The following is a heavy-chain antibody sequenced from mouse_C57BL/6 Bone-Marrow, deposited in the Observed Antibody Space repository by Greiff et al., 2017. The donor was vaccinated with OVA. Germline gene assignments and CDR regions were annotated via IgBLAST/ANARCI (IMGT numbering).Heavy chain of an antibody. V-gene: IGHV1-76*01. CDR1: GYTFTDYY. Sequence: VQLQQSGAELVRPGASVKLSCKASGYTFTDYYINWVKQRPGQGLEWIARIYPGSGNTYYNEKFKGKATLTAEKSSSTAYMQLSSLTSEDSAVYFCAKGSPNWDGGFAYWGQGTLVTVSA. CDR3: AKGSPNWDGGFAY. D-gene: IGHD4-1*01. CDR2: IYPGSGNT. J-gene: IGHJ3*01.